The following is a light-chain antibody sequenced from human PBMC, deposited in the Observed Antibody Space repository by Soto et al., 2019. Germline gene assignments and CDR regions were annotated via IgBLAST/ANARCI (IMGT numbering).Light chain of an antibody. CDR3: QQTYSVLLT. V-gene: IGKV1-39*01. J-gene: IGKJ1*01. CDR1: QTITTY. Sequence: DLQMTPSPSSLSASVGDRVTISCRASQTITTYLNWYQQKPGKAHKLLIYAASSLHSGVPSRFSGSGSGTDFTLTISSLQPEDFAAYYGQQTYSVLLTFGQGTKLEIK. CDR2: AAS.